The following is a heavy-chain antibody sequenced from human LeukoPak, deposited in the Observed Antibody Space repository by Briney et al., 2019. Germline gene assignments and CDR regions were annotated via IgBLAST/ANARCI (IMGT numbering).Heavy chain of an antibody. J-gene: IGHJ4*02. CDR2: IKSDGSSI. CDR1: GFTFSSYW. V-gene: IGHV3-74*03. D-gene: IGHD4-23*01. CDR3: ARDLDFGGYSNFDY. Sequence: GGSLRLSCAASGFTFSSYWMHWVRQAPGKGLVWVSRIKSDGSSIMYADSVKGRFTISRDNAKSTLYLQMNSLRAEDTAVYYCARDLDFGGYSNFDYWGQGTLVTVPS.